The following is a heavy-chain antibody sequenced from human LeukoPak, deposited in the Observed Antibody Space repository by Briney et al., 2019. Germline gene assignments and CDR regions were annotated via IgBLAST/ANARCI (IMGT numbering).Heavy chain of an antibody. CDR1: GHTLIALS. Sequence: ASVKVSCKVSGHTLIALSMHWVRQAPGKGVECLGGFEPEDGETIYAQQFEGRVTMTEDTSTDTAYMELSSLRSEDTAVYYCAASSPQNWKTHEYWGQGTLDTVSS. D-gene: IGHD1-1*01. CDR3: AASSPQNWKTHEY. CDR2: FEPEDGET. V-gene: IGHV1-24*01. J-gene: IGHJ4*02.